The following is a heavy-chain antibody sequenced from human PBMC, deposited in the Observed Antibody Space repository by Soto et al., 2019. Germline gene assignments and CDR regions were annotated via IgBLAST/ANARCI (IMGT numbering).Heavy chain of an antibody. V-gene: IGHV3-9*01. CDR1: GFTFDDYA. CDR2: ISWNSGSI. CDR3: AKDGASAITMIQTYGYYGMDV. Sequence: PVGSLRLSCAASGFTFDDYAMHWVRQAPGKGLEWVSGISWNSGSIGYADSVKGRFTISRDNAKNSLYLQMNSLRAEDTALYYCAKDGASAITMIQTYGYYGMDVWGQGTTVTVSS. D-gene: IGHD3-22*01. J-gene: IGHJ6*02.